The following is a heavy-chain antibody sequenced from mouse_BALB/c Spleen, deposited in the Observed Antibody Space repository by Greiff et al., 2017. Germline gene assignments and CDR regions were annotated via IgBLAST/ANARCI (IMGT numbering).Heavy chain of an antibody. CDR2: INPSNGGT. CDR1: GYTFTSYY. V-gene: IGHV1S81*02. D-gene: IGHD1-1*01. Sequence: VQLQQSGPELVKPGASVKLSCKASGYTFTSYYMYWVKQRPGQGLEWIGEINPSNGGTNFNEKFKSKATLTVDKSSSTAYMQLSSLTSEDSAVYYCTRSGYGSSLWGQGTTLTVSS. CDR3: TRSGYGSSL. J-gene: IGHJ2*01.